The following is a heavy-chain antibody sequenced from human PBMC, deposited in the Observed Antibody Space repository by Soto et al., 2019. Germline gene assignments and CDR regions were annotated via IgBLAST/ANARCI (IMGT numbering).Heavy chain of an antibody. CDR1: GYTFTSYY. CDR3: ARTGVYCSSTSCSGFDP. J-gene: IGHJ5*02. D-gene: IGHD2-2*01. Sequence: ASVKVSCKASGYTFTSYYINWVRHATGQGLEWMGWMNPNSGNTGYAQKFQGRVTMTRNTSISTAYMELSSLRSEDTAVYYCARTGVYCSSTSCSGFDPWGQGTLVTVSS. V-gene: IGHV1-8*01. CDR2: MNPNSGNT.